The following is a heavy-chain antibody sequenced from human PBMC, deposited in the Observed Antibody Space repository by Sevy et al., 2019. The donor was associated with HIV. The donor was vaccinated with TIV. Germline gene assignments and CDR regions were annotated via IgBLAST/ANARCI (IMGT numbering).Heavy chain of an antibody. CDR3: TRQGPSDGMDV. J-gene: IGHJ6*02. Sequence: GESLKTSCKISGYSFTSYCIGWVRQMTGKGLEWMGIFCPGDSDISYSPSFQGQVTISADKSISTVYLQWRSLKASDTAMYYCTRQGPSDGMDVWGRGTTVTVSS. V-gene: IGHV5-51*01. CDR2: FCPGDSDI. CDR1: GYSFTSYC.